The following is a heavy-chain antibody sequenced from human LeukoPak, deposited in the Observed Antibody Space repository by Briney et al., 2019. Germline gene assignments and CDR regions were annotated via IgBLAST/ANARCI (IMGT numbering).Heavy chain of an antibody. Sequence: GASVKVSCKVYGYTFTSYYMHWVRQPPGQGLEWMGIINPSGGSTSYAQKFQGRVTMNRDTSTSTVYMELSSLRSEDTAVYYCARDKRYDSSSSTYYFDDWGQGTLVTVSS. J-gene: IGHJ4*02. CDR3: ARDKRYDSSSSTYYFDD. V-gene: IGHV1-46*01. CDR1: GYTFTSYY. CDR2: INPSGGST. D-gene: IGHD3-22*01.